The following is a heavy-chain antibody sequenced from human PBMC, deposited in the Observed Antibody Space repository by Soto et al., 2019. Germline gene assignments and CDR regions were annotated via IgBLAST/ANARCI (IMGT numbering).Heavy chain of an antibody. CDR3: ARIFGGLNYGWFDP. CDR2: INHSGST. J-gene: IGHJ5*02. D-gene: IGHD3-3*01. Sequence: QVQLQQWGAGLLKPSETLSLTCAVYGGSFSGYYWSWIRQPPGKGLEWIGEINHSGSTNYNPSLKSRVTIAVDTSKNQFSLKLSSVAAAGTAVYYCARIFGGLNYGWFDPWGQGTLVTVSS. V-gene: IGHV4-34*01. CDR1: GGSFSGYY.